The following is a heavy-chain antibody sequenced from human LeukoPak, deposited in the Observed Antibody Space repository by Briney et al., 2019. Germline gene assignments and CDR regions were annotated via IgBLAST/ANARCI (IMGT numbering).Heavy chain of an antibody. CDR3: ARALLWFGDYMDV. CDR1: GGSISSYY. D-gene: IGHD3-10*01. Sequence: SETLSLTCTVSGGSISSYYWSWIRQPAGKGLEWIGRIYTSGSTNYNPSLKSRVTMSVETSKNRFSLKLSSVTAADTAVYYCARALLWFGDYMDVWGKGTTVTISS. CDR2: IYTSGST. J-gene: IGHJ6*03. V-gene: IGHV4-4*07.